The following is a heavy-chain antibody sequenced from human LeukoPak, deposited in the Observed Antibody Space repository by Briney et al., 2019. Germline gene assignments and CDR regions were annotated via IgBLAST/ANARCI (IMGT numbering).Heavy chain of an antibody. CDR2: FDPEDGET. CDR1: GYTLTELS. CDR3: ARDPARYCSSTSCYAYYFDY. V-gene: IGHV1-24*01. Sequence: ASVKVSCKVSGYTLTELSMHWVRQAPGKGLEWMGGFDPEDGETIYAQKFQGRVTMTEDTSTDTAYMELSSLRAEDTAVYYCARDPARYCSSTSCYAYYFDYWGQGTLVTVSS. J-gene: IGHJ4*02. D-gene: IGHD2-2*01.